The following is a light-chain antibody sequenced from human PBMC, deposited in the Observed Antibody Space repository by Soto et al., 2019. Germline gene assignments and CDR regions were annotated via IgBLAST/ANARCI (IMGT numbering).Light chain of an antibody. J-gene: IGLJ1*01. V-gene: IGLV1-47*01. Sequence: QSVLTQPPSASGTPGQRVTVSCSGSSSNIGGHLNPVYWFQQLPGSAPKLLLYKNNQRPSGVPDRFSGSTSAASASLAISGLRPEDEADYYCAAWDDSLSAYGCGTGTKVTVL. CDR2: KNN. CDR1: SSNIGGHLNP. CDR3: AAWDDSLSAYG.